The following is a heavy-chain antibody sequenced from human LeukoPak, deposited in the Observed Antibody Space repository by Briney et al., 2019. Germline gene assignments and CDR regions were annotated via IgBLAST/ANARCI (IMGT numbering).Heavy chain of an antibody. CDR3: VKSASTWYLFDY. CDR1: GFTFSGYA. V-gene: IGHV3-64*03. CDR2: IISNGEST. D-gene: IGHD6-13*01. Sequence: GGSLRLSCSASGFTFSGYAMHCVRQAPGKGLEYVSAIISNGESTYYSDSVKDRFTISRDNSKNTLYLQMSSLRPEDTAVYYCVKSASTWYLFDYWGQGTLVTVSS. J-gene: IGHJ4*02.